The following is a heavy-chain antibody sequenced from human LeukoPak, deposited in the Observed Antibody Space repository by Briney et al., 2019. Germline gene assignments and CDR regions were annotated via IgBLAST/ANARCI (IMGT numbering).Heavy chain of an antibody. D-gene: IGHD6-13*01. J-gene: IGHJ4*02. CDR3: ARVGNIAAAGPDY. CDR1: GGSISSYY. CDR2: IFYSGST. V-gene: IGHV4-59*08. Sequence: SETLSLTCTVSGGSISSYYWSWIRQSPGKGLEWIGYIFYSGSTYYNPSLKSRVTISVDTSKNQFSLKLSSVTAADTAVYYCARVGNIAAAGPDYWGQGTLVTASS.